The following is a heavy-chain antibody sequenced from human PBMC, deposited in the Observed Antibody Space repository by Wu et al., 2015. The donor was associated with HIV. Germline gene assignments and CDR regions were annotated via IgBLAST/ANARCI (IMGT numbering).Heavy chain of an antibody. J-gene: IGHJ6*02. Sequence: QVQLVQSGAEVKKPGASVKVSCKASGYTFTSSDINWVRQATGQGLEWMGWMNPNSGNTGYAQKFQDRVTMTRNTSISTAYMELTNLRSEDTAVYYCARKRAVTGTKIPYYYYGMDVWGQGTTVTVS. CDR2: MNPNSGNT. CDR3: ARKRAVTGTKIPYYYYGMDV. V-gene: IGHV1-8*01. D-gene: IGHD6-19*01. CDR1: GYTFTSSD.